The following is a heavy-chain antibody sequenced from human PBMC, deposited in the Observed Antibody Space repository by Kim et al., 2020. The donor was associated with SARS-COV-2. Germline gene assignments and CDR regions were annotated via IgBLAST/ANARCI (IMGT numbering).Heavy chain of an antibody. Sequence: YNPSLKSRVTMSVDTSKNQFSLKLSSVTAADTAVYYCARDKGQLVRWFDPWGQGTLVTVSS. J-gene: IGHJ5*02. V-gene: IGHV4-4*07. CDR3: ARDKGQLVRWFDP. D-gene: IGHD6-6*01.